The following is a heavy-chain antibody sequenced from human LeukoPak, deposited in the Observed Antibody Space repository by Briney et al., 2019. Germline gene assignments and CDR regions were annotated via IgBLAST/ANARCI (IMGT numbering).Heavy chain of an antibody. Sequence: GGSLRLSCAASGFTFSSYGMHWVRQAPGKGLEWVAVISYDGSNKYYADSVKGRFTISRDNSKNTLYLQMNSLRAEDTAVYYCAKRPISGSYQFDYWGQGTLVTVSS. CDR2: ISYDGSNK. V-gene: IGHV3-30*18. CDR3: AKRPISGSYQFDY. D-gene: IGHD1-26*01. J-gene: IGHJ4*02. CDR1: GFTFSSYG.